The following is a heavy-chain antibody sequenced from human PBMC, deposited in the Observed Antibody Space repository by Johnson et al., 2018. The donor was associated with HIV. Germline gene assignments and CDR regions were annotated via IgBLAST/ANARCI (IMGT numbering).Heavy chain of an antibody. CDR3: ARDQESSGYYYDAFDI. CDR1: GFTFSTYG. V-gene: IGHV3-33*05. Sequence: QVQLVESGGGVVQPGRSLRLSCGASGFTFSTYGMHWVRQTPGKGLEWVGIITYDGGNKYYADSVKGRFTISRDNSKDTRYLQMNSLRAEDTAVYYCARDQESSGYYYDAFDIWGQGTMVTVSS. D-gene: IGHD3-22*01. J-gene: IGHJ3*02. CDR2: ITYDGGNK.